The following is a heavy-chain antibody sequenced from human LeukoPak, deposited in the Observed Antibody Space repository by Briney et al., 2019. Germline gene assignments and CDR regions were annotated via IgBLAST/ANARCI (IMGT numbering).Heavy chain of an antibody. V-gene: IGHV3-74*01. CDR3: ARDRASITIFGVVISNDAFDI. D-gene: IGHD3-3*01. J-gene: IGHJ3*02. CDR2: INSDGSST. Sequence: PGGSLGLSCAASGFTFSSYWMHWVRQAPGKGLVWVSRINSDGSSTSYADSVKGRFTISRDNAKNTLYLQMNSLRAEDTAVYYCARDRASITIFGVVISNDAFDIWGQGTMVTVSS. CDR1: GFTFSSYW.